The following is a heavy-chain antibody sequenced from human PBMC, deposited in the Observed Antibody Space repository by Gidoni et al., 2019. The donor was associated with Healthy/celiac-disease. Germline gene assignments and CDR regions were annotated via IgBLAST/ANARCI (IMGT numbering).Heavy chain of an antibody. J-gene: IGHJ2*01. V-gene: IGHV3-48*03. Sequence: EVQLVESGGGLVQPGGSLRLSCAASGFTFSSYEMNWVRQAPGKGLEWVSYISSSCSTIYYADSVKGRFTISRDNAKNSLYLQMNSLRAEDTAVYYCARDTITIFGVVIIYWYFDLWGRGTLVTVSS. CDR1: GFTFSSYE. CDR2: ISSSCSTI. CDR3: ARDTITIFGVVIIYWYFDL. D-gene: IGHD3-3*01.